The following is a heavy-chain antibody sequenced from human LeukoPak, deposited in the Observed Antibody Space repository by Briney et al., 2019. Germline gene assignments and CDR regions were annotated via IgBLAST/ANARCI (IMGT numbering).Heavy chain of an antibody. CDR3: AKGYGDYGFFSEDPEYFQH. CDR1: GFTFSDYY. J-gene: IGHJ1*01. CDR2: ISYDGSNK. D-gene: IGHD4-17*01. Sequence: PGGSLRLSCAASGFTFSDYYMSWIRQAPGKGLEWVAVISYDGSNKYYADSVKGRFTISRDNSKNTLYLQMNSLRAEDTAVYYCAKGYGDYGFFSEDPEYFQHWGQGTLVTVSS. V-gene: IGHV3-30*18.